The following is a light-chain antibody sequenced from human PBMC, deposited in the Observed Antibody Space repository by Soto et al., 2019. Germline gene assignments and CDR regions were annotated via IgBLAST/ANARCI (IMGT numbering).Light chain of an antibody. Sequence: DIQMTQSPSSLSASVGDRVTITCRASQAIGTYLYWYQHKPGKAPKLLIYSASGLQSGVPSRFSGSGSGTEFTLTISSLQPENFAAYSCLQSYSSLETFGPG. V-gene: IGKV1-39*01. J-gene: IGKJ3*01. CDR1: QAIGTY. CDR3: LQSYSSLET. CDR2: SAS.